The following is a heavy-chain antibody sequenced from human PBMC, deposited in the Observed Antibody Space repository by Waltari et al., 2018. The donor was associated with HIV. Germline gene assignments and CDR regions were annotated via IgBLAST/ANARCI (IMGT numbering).Heavy chain of an antibody. D-gene: IGHD3-22*01. CDR1: GSSISSRYY. J-gene: IGHJ3*01. V-gene: IGHV4-38-2*02. CDR2: IYRTGTT. Sequence: QVRLQESGPGLVKPSETLSLTCSVSGSSISSRYYWGWIRQAPGKGLEWIGSIYRTGTTYYNPSLKSRVSVSLNMSKNQFSRKLSSVTAADTAVYYCARDQDYYDSSGYTCYAFDPWGQGTMVIVSS. CDR3: ARDQDYYDSSGYTCYAFDP.